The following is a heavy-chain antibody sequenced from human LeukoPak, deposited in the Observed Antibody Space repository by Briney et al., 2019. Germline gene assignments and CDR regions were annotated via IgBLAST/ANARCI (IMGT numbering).Heavy chain of an antibody. CDR2: IKQDGSEK. Sequence: GGSLRLSCAASGFTFSSYWMSWVRQAPGKGLEWVANIKQDGSEKYYVDSVKGRFTISRDNAKNSLYLQMNSLRAEDTAVYYCAQYQSYCSSTSCYWGDAFDIWGQGTMVTVSS. CDR3: AQYQSYCSSTSCYWGDAFDI. J-gene: IGHJ3*02. V-gene: IGHV3-7*01. CDR1: GFTFSSYW. D-gene: IGHD2-2*01.